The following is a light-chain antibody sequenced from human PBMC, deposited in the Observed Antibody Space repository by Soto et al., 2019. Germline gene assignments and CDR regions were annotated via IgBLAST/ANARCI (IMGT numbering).Light chain of an antibody. CDR3: TSHAGTINFPYI. CDR1: SSDVGAYNY. CDR2: EVN. J-gene: IGLJ1*01. V-gene: IGLV2-8*01. Sequence: QSVLAQPPSAPGPPGQSVTISCTGTSSDVGAYNYVSWYHHHPGKAPKLMFYEVNKRPSGVPDRFSGSKSGNTASLTVSGLQAADEGDYYCTSHAGTINFPYIFGTGTKVTVL.